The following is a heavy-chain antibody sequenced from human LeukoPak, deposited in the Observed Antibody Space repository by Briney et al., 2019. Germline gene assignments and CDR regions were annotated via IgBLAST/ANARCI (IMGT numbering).Heavy chain of an antibody. V-gene: IGHV4-38-2*02. CDR3: ARDDRYFNWFDP. J-gene: IGHJ5*02. Sequence: SETLSLTCTVSGYSISSDFYWGWIRQPPGKGLEWIGSFYHSGSTHYNPSLTSRVTISVDTSKNQFSLKLNSVTAADTAVYYCARDDRYFNWFDPWGQGTLVTVSS. CDR2: FYHSGST. D-gene: IGHD3-9*01. CDR1: GYSISSDFY.